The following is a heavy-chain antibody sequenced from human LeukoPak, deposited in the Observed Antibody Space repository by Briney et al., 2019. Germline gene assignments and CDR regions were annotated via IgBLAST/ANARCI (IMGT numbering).Heavy chain of an antibody. CDR2: IYTSGST. V-gene: IGHV4-61*02. CDR1: GGSISSGSYY. CDR3: ARKSPAILEWLLGDYYYYYMDV. Sequence: PSETLSPTCTVSGGSISSGSYYWSWIRQPAGKGLEWIGRIYTSGSTNYNPSLKSRVTISVDTSKNQFSLKLSSVTAADTAVYYCARKSPAILEWLLGDYYYYYMDVWGKGTTVTVSS. J-gene: IGHJ6*03. D-gene: IGHD3-3*01.